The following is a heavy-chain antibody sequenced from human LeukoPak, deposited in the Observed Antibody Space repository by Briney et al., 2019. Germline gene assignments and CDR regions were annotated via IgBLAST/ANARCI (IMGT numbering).Heavy chain of an antibody. CDR1: GVAFNDYY. CDR3: TRMTTGHDY. Sequence: SETLSLTCAVSGVAFNDYYWSWVRQTPGKGLEWIGEINHSGYTNDSPSLKSRVNISIDTSRKQFFLNLRSVTVADTGIYYCTRMTTGHDYWGQGTLVTVSS. CDR2: INHSGYT. J-gene: IGHJ4*02. D-gene: IGHD4-17*01. V-gene: IGHV4-34*10.